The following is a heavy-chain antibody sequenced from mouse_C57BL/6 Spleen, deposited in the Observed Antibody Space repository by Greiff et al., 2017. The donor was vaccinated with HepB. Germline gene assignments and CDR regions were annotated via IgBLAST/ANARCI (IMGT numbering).Heavy chain of an antibody. Sequence: VQLQQSGAELVRPGASVTLSCKASGYTFTDYEMHWVKQTPVHGLEWIGAIDPETGGTAYNQKFKGKAILTADKSSSTAYMELRSLTSEDSAVYYCTNYYGNYGAYWGQGTLVTVSA. D-gene: IGHD2-1*01. V-gene: IGHV1-15*01. CDR1: GYTFTDYE. CDR3: TNYYGNYGAY. CDR2: IDPETGGT. J-gene: IGHJ3*01.